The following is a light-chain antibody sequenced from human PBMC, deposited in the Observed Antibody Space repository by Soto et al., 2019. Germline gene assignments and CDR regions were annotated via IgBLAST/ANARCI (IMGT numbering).Light chain of an antibody. CDR2: MAS. J-gene: IGKJ1*01. CDR3: QQCINYPVT. Sequence: DIQMTQSPSTLSASVGDRVTITCRANQSIYTWLAWYQHKPGKAPKFLIYMASSLENGVPSRFSGSGSGTEVTLTISSLQPDDFATYVCQQCINYPVTFGQGTKVEIK. CDR1: QSIYTW. V-gene: IGKV1-5*03.